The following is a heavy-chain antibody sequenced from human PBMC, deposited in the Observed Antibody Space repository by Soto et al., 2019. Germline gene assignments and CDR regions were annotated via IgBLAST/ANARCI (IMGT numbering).Heavy chain of an antibody. J-gene: IGHJ3*01. CDR1: GGSINSDGYY. D-gene: IGHD3-22*01. Sequence: QVQLQESGPGLVKPSQTLSLTCTVSGGSINSDGYYWSWFRQHPGKGLEWIGYIHYSGNTYYNPSLKSRITISIDTSKNQFSLQLSSVTVADTAVYFCARDSLDSSGNFMRHPDAFDVWGQGTGVAVSS. CDR2: IHYSGNT. CDR3: ARDSLDSSGNFMRHPDAFDV. V-gene: IGHV4-31*03.